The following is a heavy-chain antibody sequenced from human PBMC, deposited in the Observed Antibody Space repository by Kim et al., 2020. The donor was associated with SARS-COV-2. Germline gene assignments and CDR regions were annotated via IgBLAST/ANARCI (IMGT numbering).Heavy chain of an antibody. V-gene: IGHV1-58*01. D-gene: IGHD5-18*01. J-gene: IGHJ6*02. CDR2: IVVGSGNT. Sequence: SVKVSCKASGFTFTSSAVQWVRQARGQRLEWIGWIVVGSGNTNYAQKFQERVTITRDMSTSTAYMELSSLRSEDTAVYYCAALSTAMVLGAGYYYGMDVWGQGTTVTVSS. CDR1: GFTFTSSA. CDR3: AALSTAMVLGAGYYYGMDV.